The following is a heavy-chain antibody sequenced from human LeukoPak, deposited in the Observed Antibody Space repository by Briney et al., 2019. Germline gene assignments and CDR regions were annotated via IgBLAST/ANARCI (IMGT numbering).Heavy chain of an antibody. J-gene: IGHJ4*02. V-gene: IGHV3-74*01. CDR3: AKKYGSYWNNYFDY. D-gene: IGHD1-26*01. CDR1: GFTFSTYW. Sequence: PGGSLRLSCAASGFTFSTYWMHWVRQAPGKGLVWVSRIKSDGSSIRYADSVKGRFSISRDNAKNTLYLQMNGLRAEDTAVYFCAKKYGSYWNNYFDYWGQGTLVTVSS. CDR2: IKSDGSSI.